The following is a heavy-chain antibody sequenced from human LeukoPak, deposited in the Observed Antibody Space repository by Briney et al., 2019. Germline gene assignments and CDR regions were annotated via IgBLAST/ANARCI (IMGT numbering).Heavy chain of an antibody. CDR2: TYYRSKWNN. CDR1: GDSVSSNSDA. CDR3: ARERYYFDY. V-gene: IGHV6-1*01. Sequence: SQTLSLTCAISGDSVSSNSDAWNWIRQSPSRGLEWLGRTYYRSKWNNEYAESVRSRITINPDTSKNQFSLQLDSVTPEDTAVYYCARERYYFDYWGQGTLVTVSS. J-gene: IGHJ4*02.